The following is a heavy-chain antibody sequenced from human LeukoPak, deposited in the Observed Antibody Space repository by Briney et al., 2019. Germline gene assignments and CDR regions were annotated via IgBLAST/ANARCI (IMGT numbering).Heavy chain of an antibody. Sequence: GGSLRLSCAASGFTFSSYGMHWVRQAPGKGLEWVALIWYDGSKKYYADSVKGRFTISRDNSKNTLYLQMNSLRAEDTAVYYCAKDRGKYYYDSSGYYPSGFDYWGQGTLVTVSS. CDR3: AKDRGKYYYDSSGYYPSGFDY. CDR2: IWYDGSKK. J-gene: IGHJ4*02. V-gene: IGHV3-30*02. D-gene: IGHD3-22*01. CDR1: GFTFSSYG.